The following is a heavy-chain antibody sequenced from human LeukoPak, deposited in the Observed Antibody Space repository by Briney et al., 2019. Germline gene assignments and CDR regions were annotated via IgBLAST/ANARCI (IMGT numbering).Heavy chain of an antibody. D-gene: IGHD6-6*01. CDR1: GGSFSGYH. CDR2: INHSGST. CDR3: ARGYAGIAARPLYYYMDV. Sequence: SETLSLTCAVYGGSFSGYHWSWIRQPPGKGLEWIGEINHSGSTNYNPSLKSRVTISVDTSKNQFSLKLSSVTAADTAVYYCARGYAGIAARPLYYYMDVWGKGTTVTVSS. J-gene: IGHJ6*03. V-gene: IGHV4-34*01.